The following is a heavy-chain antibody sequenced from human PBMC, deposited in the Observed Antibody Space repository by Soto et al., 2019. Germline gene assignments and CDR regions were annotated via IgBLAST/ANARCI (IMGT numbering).Heavy chain of an antibody. CDR1: GVPIRSGGYY. Sequence: PSETLSLTCTVSGVPIRSGGYYWSWIRQHPGKGLEWIGNIYYSGRTYYNSPLKSRVILSVDTSKNHFSLTLKSVTAADSAMYYRESVIAGASEYYFDFWRKGAMVTFCS. J-gene: IGHJ4*02. CDR2: IYYSGRT. V-gene: IGHV4-31*03. D-gene: IGHD2-21*01. CDR3: ESVIAGASEYYFDF.